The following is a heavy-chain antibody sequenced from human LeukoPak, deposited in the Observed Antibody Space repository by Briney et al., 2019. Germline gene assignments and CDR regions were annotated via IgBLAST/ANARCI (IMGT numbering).Heavy chain of an antibody. CDR2: IYYSGST. J-gene: IGHJ6*03. Sequence: PSETLSLTCTVSGGSISSGGYYWSWIRQHPGKGLEWIGYIYYSGSTYYNPSLKSRVTISVDASKNQFSLKLSSVTAADTAVYYCAREAPFWSGYYTKGSGYYYYYMDVWGKGTTVTVSS. D-gene: IGHD3-3*01. CDR3: AREAPFWSGYYTKGSGYYYYYMDV. CDR1: GGSISSGGYY. V-gene: IGHV4-31*03.